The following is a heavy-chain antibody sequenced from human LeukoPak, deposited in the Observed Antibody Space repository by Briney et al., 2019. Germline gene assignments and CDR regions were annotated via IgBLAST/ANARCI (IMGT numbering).Heavy chain of an antibody. V-gene: IGHV3-23*01. CDR3: AKSYGSGTYYNYFDY. Sequence: PGGPLRLSCAASGFTFSSYAMSWVRQAPGKGLEWVSVISGSGGSTYYADSVKGRFTISRDYSKNTLYLQMNSLRAEDTAVYYCAKSYGSGTYYNYFDYWGQGTLVTVSS. CDR2: ISGSGGST. J-gene: IGHJ4*02. D-gene: IGHD3-10*01. CDR1: GFTFSSYA.